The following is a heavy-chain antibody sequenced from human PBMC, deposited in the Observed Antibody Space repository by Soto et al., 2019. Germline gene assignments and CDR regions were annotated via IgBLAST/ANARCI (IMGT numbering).Heavy chain of an antibody. CDR1: GGSISNYY. CDR3: AREGNLGRWIQPLDS. D-gene: IGHD2-2*03. J-gene: IGHJ4*02. Sequence: PSETLSLTCTVSGGSISNYYCSWIRQTPGKGLEYIGFIYNSGTTNYHPSLKSRVTMSVDTSKNHFSLKLISVTTADTAVYFCAREGNLGRWIQPLDSWGQGTLVTVSS. CDR2: IYNSGTT. V-gene: IGHV4-59*13.